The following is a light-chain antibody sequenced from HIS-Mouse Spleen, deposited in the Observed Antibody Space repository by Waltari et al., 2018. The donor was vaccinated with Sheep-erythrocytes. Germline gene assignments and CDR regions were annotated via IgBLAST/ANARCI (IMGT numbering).Light chain of an antibody. V-gene: IGKV1-12*01. Sequence: DIQMTQSPSSVSASVGDRVTITCRASQGISSWLAWYQQKPGKAPRLLIYAAFILQTGLLSRFCGSGSGTDFTLTISVLQPEDFSTYYCQQANSFPITFGQGTRLEIK. CDR2: AAF. CDR3: QQANSFPIT. CDR1: QGISSW. J-gene: IGKJ5*01.